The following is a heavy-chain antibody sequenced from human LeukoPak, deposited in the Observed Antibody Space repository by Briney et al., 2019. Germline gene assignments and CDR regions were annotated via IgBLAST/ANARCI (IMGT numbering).Heavy chain of an antibody. J-gene: IGHJ4*02. V-gene: IGHV3-30*01. D-gene: IGHD6-6*01. CDR1: GFTFSSYA. Sequence: GGSLRLSCAASGFTFSSYAMHWVRQAPGKGLEWVAVISYDGSNKYYADSVKGRFTISRDNSKNTLYLQMNSLRAEDTAVYYCARPYSSSSGCWGQGTLVTVSS. CDR2: ISYDGSNK. CDR3: ARPYSSSSGC.